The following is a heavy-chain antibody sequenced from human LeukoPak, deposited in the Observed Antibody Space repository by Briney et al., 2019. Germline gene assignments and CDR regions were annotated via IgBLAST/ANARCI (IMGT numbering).Heavy chain of an antibody. CDR2: ISAYNGNT. V-gene: IGHV1-18*01. Sequence: ASVKVSCKASGGSFSSYAISWVRQAPGQGLEWMGWISAYNGNTNYAQKLQGRVTMTTDTSTSTAYMELRSLRSDDTAVYYCARGDVEGYSYGLDYWGQGTLVTVSS. J-gene: IGHJ4*02. D-gene: IGHD5-18*01. CDR3: ARGDVEGYSYGLDY. CDR1: GGSFSSYA.